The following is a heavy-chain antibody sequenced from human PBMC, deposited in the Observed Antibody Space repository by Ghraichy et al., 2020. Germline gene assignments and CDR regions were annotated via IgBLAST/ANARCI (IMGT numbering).Heavy chain of an antibody. CDR3: AKDCGGDCYGMGY. CDR1: GFTFDDYA. CDR2: ISGDGGST. D-gene: IGHD2-21*02. J-gene: IGHJ4*02. Sequence: GESLHISCAASGFTFDDYAMHWVRQAPGKGLEWVSLISGDGGSTYYADSVKGRFTISRDNSKNSLYLQMNSLRTEDTALYYCAKDCGGDCYGMGYWGQGTLVTVSS. V-gene: IGHV3-43*02.